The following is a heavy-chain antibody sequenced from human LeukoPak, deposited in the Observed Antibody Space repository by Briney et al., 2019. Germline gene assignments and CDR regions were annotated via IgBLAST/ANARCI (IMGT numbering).Heavy chain of an antibody. Sequence: PGGPLRLSCAASGFTVSSNYMNWVRQAPGKGLEWVSVIYSGGTTYNADSVKGRFTISRDNSKNTLYLQMNSLRVEDTAVYYCVKYRRSGLGPPYYYMDVWGKGTTVTVSS. V-gene: IGHV3-53*01. CDR2: IYSGGTT. J-gene: IGHJ6*03. D-gene: IGHD5-12*01. CDR3: VKYRRSGLGPPYYYMDV. CDR1: GFTVSSNY.